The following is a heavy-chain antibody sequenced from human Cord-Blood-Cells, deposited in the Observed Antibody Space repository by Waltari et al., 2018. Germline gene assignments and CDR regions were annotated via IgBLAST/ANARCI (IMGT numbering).Heavy chain of an antibody. J-gene: IGHJ5*02. D-gene: IGHD4-17*01. CDR2: INHSGST. CDR3: ARPHYGDYGWFDP. V-gene: IGHV4-34*01. CDR1: GGSFCGYY. Sequence: QVQLQQWGAGLLKPSETLSLTCAVHGGSFCGYYWSWIRQPPGKGLEWIGEINHSGSTNYNPSLKSRVTISVDTAKNQFSLKLSSVTAADTAVYYCARPHYGDYGWFDPWGQGTLVTVSS.